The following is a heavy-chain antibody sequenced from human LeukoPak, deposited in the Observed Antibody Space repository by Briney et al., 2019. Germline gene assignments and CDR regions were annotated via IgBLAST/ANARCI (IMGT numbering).Heavy chain of an antibody. Sequence: SETLSLTCTVSGGPFSTYYWSWIRQPPGKGLEWIGFVYYDGTTNYNPSLKSRVTISADTSKSQISLKLSSVTAAGTAVYYCARGVPAASKYYYYYYMDVWGKGTTVTVSS. D-gene: IGHD2-2*01. V-gene: IGHV4-59*01. J-gene: IGHJ6*03. CDR2: VYYDGTT. CDR1: GGPFSTYY. CDR3: ARGVPAASKYYYYYYMDV.